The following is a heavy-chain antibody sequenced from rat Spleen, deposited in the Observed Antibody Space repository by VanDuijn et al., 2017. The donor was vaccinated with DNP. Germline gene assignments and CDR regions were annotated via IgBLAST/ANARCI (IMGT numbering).Heavy chain of an antibody. Sequence: EVQLQESGPGLVKPSQSLSLTCSVTGYSITSDYRWNWIRKFPGNKLEWMGYINNAGSTNYNPSLKSRFSITRKTSKNQFFLQVNSVRNEDTATYYCAIQLGVFDYWGQGVMVIVSS. D-gene: IGHD5-1*01. J-gene: IGHJ2*01. CDR1: GYSITSDYR. CDR2: INNAGST. V-gene: IGHV3-3*01. CDR3: AIQLGVFDY.